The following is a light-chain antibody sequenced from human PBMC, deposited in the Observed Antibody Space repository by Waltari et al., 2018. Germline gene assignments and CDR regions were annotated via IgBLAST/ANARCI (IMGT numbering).Light chain of an antibody. CDR3: QHRGHWPPDAT. J-gene: IGKJ3*01. V-gene: IGKV3-11*01. CDR2: AAS. Sequence: EIVLTQSPATLSLSPGERATLSCRASQSVGRYLAWYQQKPGQAPRLLIYAASNRATGIPARFSGSGSGTDFTLTINSLEPEDFAVYYCQHRGHWPPDATFGPGTKVDIK. CDR1: QSVGRY.